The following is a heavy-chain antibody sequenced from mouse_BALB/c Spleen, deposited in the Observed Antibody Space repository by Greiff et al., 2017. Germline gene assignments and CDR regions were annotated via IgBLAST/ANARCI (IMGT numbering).Heavy chain of an antibody. D-gene: IGHD2-3*01. CDR1: GYTFTSYW. CDR3: TLRIYDGYYEAY. Sequence: VQLQQSGTVLARPGASVKMSCKASGYTFTSYWMHWVKQRPGQGLEWIGAIYPGNSDTSYNQKFKGKTKLTAVTSTSTAYMELSSLTNEDSAVYYCTLRIYDGYYEAYWGQGTLGTVSA. V-gene: IGHV1-5*01. J-gene: IGHJ3*01. CDR2: IYPGNSDT.